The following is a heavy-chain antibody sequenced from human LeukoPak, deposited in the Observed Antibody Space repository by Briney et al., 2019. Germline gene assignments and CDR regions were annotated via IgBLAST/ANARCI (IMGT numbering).Heavy chain of an antibody. J-gene: IGHJ3*02. V-gene: IGHV3-53*01. CDR2: IYSGGST. D-gene: IGHD3-22*01. Sequence: GGSLRLSCAASGFTVSSNYMSWVRQAPGKGLEWVPVIYSGGSTYYADSVKGRFTISRDNSKNTLYLQMNSLRAEDTAVYYCARDRLASYYYDSSGYPQPKNDAFDIWGQGTMVTVSS. CDR3: ARDRLASYYYDSSGYPQPKNDAFDI. CDR1: GFTVSSNY.